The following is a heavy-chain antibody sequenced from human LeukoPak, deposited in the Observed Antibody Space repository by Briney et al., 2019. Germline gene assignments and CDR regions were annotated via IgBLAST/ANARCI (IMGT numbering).Heavy chain of an antibody. D-gene: IGHD2-2*01. Sequence: ASVTVSCKTSGYTFTGYHVGWVRQAPGQGLEWMGRVSGLNGRTKFAENLQGRVTMTIDTSTTTAYMELRGLRSDDTAVYYCARGLGYCTTTTCYGELPGDYWSQGILITVSS. CDR3: ARGLGYCTTTTCYGELPGDY. CDR1: GYTFTGYH. CDR2: VSGLNGRT. J-gene: IGHJ4*02. V-gene: IGHV1-18*01.